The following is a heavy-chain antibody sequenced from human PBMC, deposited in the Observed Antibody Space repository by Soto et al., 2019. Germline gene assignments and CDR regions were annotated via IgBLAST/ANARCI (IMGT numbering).Heavy chain of an antibody. V-gene: IGHV3-23*01. J-gene: IGHJ6*03. CDR2: ISAGGGNT. CDR3: AKAPTYDYYYYMDV. Sequence: VHLLESGGGLVQPGGSLRLSCAASGFSFNIYAMKWVRQAPGKGLECVSAISAGGGNTYYADSVKGRFTISRDNSKNTLYLQMNSVRADDTAVYYCAKAPTYDYYYYMDVWGKGTTVTVSS. CDR1: GFSFNIYA.